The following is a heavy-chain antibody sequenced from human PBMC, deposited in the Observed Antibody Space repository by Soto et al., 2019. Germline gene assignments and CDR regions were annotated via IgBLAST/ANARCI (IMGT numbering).Heavy chain of an antibody. D-gene: IGHD1-26*01. CDR3: AKDRVVGATNKRLRGSEYFQH. Sequence: GGSLRLSCAASGFTFSSYGMHWVRQAPGKGLEWVAVISYDGSNKYYADSVKGRFTISRDNSKNTLYLQMNSLRAEDTAVYYCAKDRVVGATNKRLRGSEYFQHWGQGTLVTVSS. CDR1: GFTFSSYG. V-gene: IGHV3-30*18. J-gene: IGHJ1*01. CDR2: ISYDGSNK.